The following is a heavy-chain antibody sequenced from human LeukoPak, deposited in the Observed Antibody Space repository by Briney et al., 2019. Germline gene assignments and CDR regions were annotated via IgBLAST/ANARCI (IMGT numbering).Heavy chain of an antibody. D-gene: IGHD2-15*01. J-gene: IGHJ2*01. CDR1: GYTFTSYD. CDR2: MNPNSGNT. Sequence: ASVKVSCKASGYTFTSYDINWVRQATGQGLEWMGRMNPNSGNTGYAQKFQGRVTITRNTPISTAYMELSSLRSEDTAVYYCARVVVAATVWYFDLWGRGTLVTVSS. V-gene: IGHV1-8*03. CDR3: ARVVVAATVWYFDL.